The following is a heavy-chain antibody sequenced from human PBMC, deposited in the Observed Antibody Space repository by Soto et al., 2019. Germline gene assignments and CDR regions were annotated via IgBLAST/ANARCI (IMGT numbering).Heavy chain of an antibody. J-gene: IGHJ4*02. CDR3: TRLISAAQDY. CDR2: IRDRAYNYAT. CDR1: GFVFKDSS. D-gene: IGHD3-10*01. V-gene: IGHV3-73*01. Sequence: EVLLVESGGGLVQPGGSLKLSCEASGFVFKDSSIHWVRQASGKGREWVGRIRDRAYNYATAYAASVKARFTISRDDSNNKAYLQIDSPKTEDAAIYYCTRLISAAQDYWGEGTLVTVSS.